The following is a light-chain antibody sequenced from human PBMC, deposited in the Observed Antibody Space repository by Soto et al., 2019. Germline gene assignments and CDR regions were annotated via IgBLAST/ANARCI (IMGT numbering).Light chain of an antibody. V-gene: IGLV2-14*03. CDR1: HNDVGHENF. Sequence: QSVLAQPACVSGSPGQSITISCTGTHNDVGHENFVSWYQQHPDKVPKLIIYDVTRRASGISSRFSASKSGNTAYLAISGLQADDEADYYCCSYRSVHPRSYVFGTGTKVTVL. CDR3: CSYRSVHPRSYV. J-gene: IGLJ1*01. CDR2: DVT.